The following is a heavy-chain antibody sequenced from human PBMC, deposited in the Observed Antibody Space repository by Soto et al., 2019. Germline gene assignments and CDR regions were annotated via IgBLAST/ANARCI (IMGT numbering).Heavy chain of an antibody. V-gene: IGHV5-51*01. J-gene: IGHJ4*02. CDR1: GYSVYSYW. D-gene: IGHD6-19*01. CDR3: ARVLYASAWYGIDF. CDR2: IYPGDSDT. Sequence: GESLKISCKGSGYSVYSYWIAWVRQMPGKGLEWMGIIYPGDSDTRYSPSFEGQVTISADKSISAAYLRWSSLKASETAMYYCARVLYASAWYGIDFWGQGTLVTVSS.